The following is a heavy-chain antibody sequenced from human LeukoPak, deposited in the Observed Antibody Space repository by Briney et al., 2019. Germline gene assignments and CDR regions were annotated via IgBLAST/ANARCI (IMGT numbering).Heavy chain of an antibody. V-gene: IGHV3-15*01. CDR1: GFTFSSYA. D-gene: IGHD4-17*01. Sequence: PGGSLRLSCAASGFTFSSYAMSWVRQAPGKGLEWVGRIKSKTDGGTADYAAPVKGRFTISRDDSKSIAYLQMNSLKTEDTAVYYCTRVVYGDYVLSFDYWGQGTLVTVSS. J-gene: IGHJ4*02. CDR2: IKSKTDGGTA. CDR3: TRVVYGDYVLSFDY.